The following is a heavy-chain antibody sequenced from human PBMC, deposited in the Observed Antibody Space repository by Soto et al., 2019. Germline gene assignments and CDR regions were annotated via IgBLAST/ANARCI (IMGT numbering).Heavy chain of an antibody. D-gene: IGHD2-2*01. Sequence: GASVKVSCKASGYTFTGYYMHWVRQAPGQGLEWMGWINPNSGGTNYAQKFQGWVTMTRDTSISTAYMELSRLRSDDTAVYYCARDGASEEYYFDYLGPGNPGHRLL. V-gene: IGHV1-2*04. CDR2: INPNSGGT. J-gene: IGHJ4*02. CDR1: GYTFTGYY. CDR3: ARDGASEEYYFDY.